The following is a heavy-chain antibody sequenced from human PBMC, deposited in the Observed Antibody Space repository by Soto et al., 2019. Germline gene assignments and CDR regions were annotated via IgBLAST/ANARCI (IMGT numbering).Heavy chain of an antibody. V-gene: IGHV3-66*01. CDR2: IYSGGRT. J-gene: IGHJ4*02. D-gene: IGHD3-3*01. Sequence: EVQLVESGGGLAQPGGSLRLSCAASGVTVSNNYMSWVRQARGKGLEWVSVIYSGGRTYYADSVKGRFIIPSDSSKNTLYLQMNSLRAKDTAVYYCARDTYDDYRGQGTLVTVSS. CDR1: GVTVSNNY. CDR3: ARDTYDDY.